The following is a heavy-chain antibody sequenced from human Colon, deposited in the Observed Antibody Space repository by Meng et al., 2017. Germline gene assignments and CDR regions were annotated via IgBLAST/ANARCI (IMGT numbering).Heavy chain of an antibody. CDR1: GFTLSNYW. V-gene: IGHV3-7*01. D-gene: IGHD1-26*01. Sequence: GESLKISCEVSGFTLSNYWMSWVRQAPGKGLEWVANIKQDGGDKSYMGSVEGRFTVSRDNAKNSLFLQMNTLRVEDTAVYYCARGGVGGSFSDWGQGTLVTVSS. CDR2: IKQDGGDK. J-gene: IGHJ4*02. CDR3: ARGGVGGSFSD.